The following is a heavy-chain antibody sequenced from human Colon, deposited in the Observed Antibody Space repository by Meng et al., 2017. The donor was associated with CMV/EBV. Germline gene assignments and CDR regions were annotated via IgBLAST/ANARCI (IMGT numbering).Heavy chain of an antibody. CDR3: ARGQLWLDS. J-gene: IGHJ5*01. V-gene: IGHV3-7*04. CDR1: GFTFSSYS. Sequence: GESLKISCAASGFTFSSYSMNWVRQAPGKGLEWVANIKQDGSEISYVDSVKGRFTISRDNAKNSLYLEMNNLRAEDTAVYYCARGQLWLDSWGQGTLVTVSS. CDR2: IKQDGSEI. D-gene: IGHD4-11*01.